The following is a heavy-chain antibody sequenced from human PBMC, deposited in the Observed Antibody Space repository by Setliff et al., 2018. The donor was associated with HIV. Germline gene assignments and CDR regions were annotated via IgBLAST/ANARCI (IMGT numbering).Heavy chain of an antibody. J-gene: IGHJ4*02. CDR1: GYIFTDYY. CDR2: INPNGGYT. D-gene: IGHD3-3*01. V-gene: IGHV1-2*02. CDR3: AADNYNCNSFDS. Sequence: AASVKVSCKASGYIFTDYYIHWVRQAPGQGLEWMGWINPNGGYTNYAQKFLGRVTMTQGTSFTTAYLELSRLGSDDTAVYYCAADNYNCNSFDSWGQGSLVTVSS.